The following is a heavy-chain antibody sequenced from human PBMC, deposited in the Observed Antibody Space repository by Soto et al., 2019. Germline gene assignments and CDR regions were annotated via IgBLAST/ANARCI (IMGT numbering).Heavy chain of an antibody. CDR1: GGSISSYY. Sequence: QVQLQESGPGLVKPSETLSLTCTVSGGSISSYYWCWIRQPPGKGLEWLGYIYYSGSTNYNPSLKSRVTISVDTSKNQYSLKLSSVTAADTAVYYCARQSPYSSSWPDNWFDPWGQGTLVTVSS. D-gene: IGHD6-13*01. J-gene: IGHJ5*02. V-gene: IGHV4-59*01. CDR3: ARQSPYSSSWPDNWFDP. CDR2: IYYSGST.